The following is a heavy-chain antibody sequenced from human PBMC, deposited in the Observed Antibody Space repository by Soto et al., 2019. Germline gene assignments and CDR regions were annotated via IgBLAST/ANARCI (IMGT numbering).Heavy chain of an antibody. CDR2: IIPIFGTA. Sequence: SVKVSCKASGGTFSSYASSWVRQAPGQGLEWMGGIIPIFGTANYAQKFQGRVTITADESTSTAYMELSSLRSEDTAVYYCARYCSGGSCYSRYGMDVWGQGTMVTVSS. D-gene: IGHD2-15*01. CDR1: GGTFSSYA. J-gene: IGHJ6*02. CDR3: ARYCSGGSCYSRYGMDV. V-gene: IGHV1-69*13.